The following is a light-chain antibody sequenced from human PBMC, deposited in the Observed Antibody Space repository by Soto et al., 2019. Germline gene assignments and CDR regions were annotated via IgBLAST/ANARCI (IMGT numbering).Light chain of an antibody. V-gene: IGKV1-5*01. CDR3: QQYNTYST. CDR1: QSISSW. J-gene: IGKJ5*01. CDR2: DAS. Sequence: DIQMTQSPSTLSASVGGRVTITCRASQSISSWLAWYQQKPGKAPKALIYDASTLRSGVPSRFSGGGSGTEFTLTISSLQPDDFATYYCQQYNTYSTFGQGTRLEIK.